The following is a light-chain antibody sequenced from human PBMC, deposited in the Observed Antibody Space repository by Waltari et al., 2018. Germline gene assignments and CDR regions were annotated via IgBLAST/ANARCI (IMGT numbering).Light chain of an antibody. CDR3: QQRSTIT. V-gene: IGKV3-11*01. Sequence: EIVLTQSPATLSLSPGERATLSCRASQSVSSYLAWYQQKPGQAPRLLIYDASNRATGIPARFNGSVSGTDFTLTISSLEPEDFAVYYCQQRSTITFGQGTRLEIK. CDR2: DAS. CDR1: QSVSSY. J-gene: IGKJ5*01.